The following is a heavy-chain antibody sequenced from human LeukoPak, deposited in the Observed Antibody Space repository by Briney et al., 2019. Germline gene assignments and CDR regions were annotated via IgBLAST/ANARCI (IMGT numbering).Heavy chain of an antibody. CDR2: IYTSGTT. J-gene: IGHJ2*01. Sequence: SETLSLTCTVSGGSIRSYYWSWIRQPAGTGPEWIGRIYTSGTTNYNPSLKSRVTMSVDTSKNQFSLKLSSVTAADTAVYYCARDGSSSWYQKSEGWYFDLWGRGTLVTVSS. CDR3: ARDGSSSWYQKSEGWYFDL. V-gene: IGHV4-4*07. D-gene: IGHD6-13*01. CDR1: GGSIRSYY.